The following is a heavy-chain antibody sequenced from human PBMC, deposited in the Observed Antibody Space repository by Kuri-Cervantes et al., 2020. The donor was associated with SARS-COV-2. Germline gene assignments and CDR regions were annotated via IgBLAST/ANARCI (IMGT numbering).Heavy chain of an antibody. CDR1: GGSISSSSYC. CDR2: IYYSGST. V-gene: IGHV4-39*07. D-gene: IGHD2-2*01. J-gene: IGHJ6*03. CDR3: ARNNRYCASTSCYRAHYMDV. Sequence: SETLSLTCTVSGGSISSSSYCWGWIRQPPGKGLEWIGSIYYSGSTYYNPSLKSRVTISVDTSKNQFSLKVSSVTAADTAVYYCARNNRYCASTSCYRAHYMDVWGKGTTVTVSS.